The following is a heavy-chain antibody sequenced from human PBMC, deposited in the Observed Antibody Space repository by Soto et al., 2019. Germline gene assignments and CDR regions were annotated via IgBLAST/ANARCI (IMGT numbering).Heavy chain of an antibody. D-gene: IGHD2-15*01. CDR3: VKDSYADFHRVLSTAEYFFDY. V-gene: IGHV3-9*01. Sequence: GGSLRLSCTASRFTFDDYAMHWVRQGPGRGLEWVSGITWNSGKIAYADSVKGRFTIARDDDNNSLYLQMNSLRPEDTALYYCVKDSYADFHRVLSTAEYFFDYWGHGTLVTVS. CDR2: ITWNSGKI. CDR1: RFTFDDYA. J-gene: IGHJ4*01.